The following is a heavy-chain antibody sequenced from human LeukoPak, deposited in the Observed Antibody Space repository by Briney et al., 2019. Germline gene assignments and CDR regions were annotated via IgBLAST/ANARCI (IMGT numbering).Heavy chain of an antibody. Sequence: SETLSLTCTVSGGSISSGSYYWSWIRQPAGKGLEWIGRIYTSGSTNYNPSLKSRVTISVDTSKNQFSLKLSSVTAADTAVYYCARADFWSGYSLFDYWGQGTLVTVSS. V-gene: IGHV4-61*02. CDR2: IYTSGST. D-gene: IGHD3-3*01. CDR3: ARADFWSGYSLFDY. CDR1: GGSISSGSYY. J-gene: IGHJ4*02.